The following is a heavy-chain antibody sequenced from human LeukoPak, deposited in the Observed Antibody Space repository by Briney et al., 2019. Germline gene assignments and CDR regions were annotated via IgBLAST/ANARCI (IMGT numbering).Heavy chain of an antibody. CDR2: INDSGST. D-gene: IGHD3-22*01. V-gene: IGHV4-34*01. CDR1: GGSFSGYY. Sequence: SETLSLTCAVYGGSFSGYYWSWIRQPPGKGLEWIGEINDSGSTSCSPSLKSRVSISVDTSKNQFSLKLSSVTAADTAVYYCARVIDYDSSGYYLGYWGQGTRVRVSS. J-gene: IGHJ4*02. CDR3: ARVIDYDSSGYYLGY.